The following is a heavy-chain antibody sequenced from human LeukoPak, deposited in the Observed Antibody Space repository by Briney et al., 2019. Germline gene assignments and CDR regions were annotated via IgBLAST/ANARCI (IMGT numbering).Heavy chain of an antibody. CDR3: ARRLGGCSSTSCYDAFDI. J-gene: IGHJ3*02. V-gene: IGHV4-59*08. CDR2: IYYSGST. CDR1: GGSISSYN. D-gene: IGHD2-2*01. Sequence: SETLSLTCTVSGGSISSYNWSWIRQPPGKGLEWIGYIYYSGSTNYNPSLKSRVTISVDTSKNQFSLKLSSVTAADTAVYYCARRLGGCSSTSCYDAFDIWGQGTMVTVSS.